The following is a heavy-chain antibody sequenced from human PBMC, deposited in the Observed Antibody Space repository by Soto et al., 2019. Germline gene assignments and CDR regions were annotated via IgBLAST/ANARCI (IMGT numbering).Heavy chain of an antibody. CDR1: GYIFDTYG. J-gene: IGHJ4*02. CDR2: ITPKNGNT. V-gene: IGHV1-18*01. Sequence: QVHLLQTGAEVKKPGASVKVSCKASGYIFDTYGISWVRQAPGQGLEWLGWITPKNGNTNYVQKFHGRITMTTDTPTSKAKMGVKNLRSDDTAVYYWAIMATCSSGSSYSRRLDFWGQGTLVSVSS. D-gene: IGHD2-15*01. CDR3: AIMATCSSGSSYSRRLDF.